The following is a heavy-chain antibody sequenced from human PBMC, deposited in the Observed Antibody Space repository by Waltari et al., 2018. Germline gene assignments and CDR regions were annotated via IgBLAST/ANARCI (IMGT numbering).Heavy chain of an antibody. D-gene: IGHD4-17*01. CDR2: INPSGGST. CDR1: GYTFTSYY. CDR3: ARDPPDYGGIGPFDY. J-gene: IGHJ4*02. Sequence: QVQLVQSGAEVKKPGASVKVSCKASGYTFTSYYMHWVRQAPGQGLEWMGIINPSGGSTSYAQKFQGRVTMTRDTSTSTVYMELSSLRSEDTAVYYCARDPPDYGGIGPFDYWGQGTLVIVSS. V-gene: IGHV1-46*01.